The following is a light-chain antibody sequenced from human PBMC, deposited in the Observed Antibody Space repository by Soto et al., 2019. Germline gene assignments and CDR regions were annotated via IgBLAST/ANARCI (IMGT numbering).Light chain of an antibody. CDR2: SNN. V-gene: IGLV1-44*01. J-gene: IGLJ1*01. CDR1: SSNIGSNT. CDR3: AAWDDSLNGFYV. Sequence: QSVLTQPPSASGTPGQMVTISCSGSSSNIGSNTVNWYQQLPGTAPKLLIYSNNQRPSGVPDRFSGSKSGTSASLAISGLQSEDEADYYCAAWDDSLNGFYVFGTGTKVNVL.